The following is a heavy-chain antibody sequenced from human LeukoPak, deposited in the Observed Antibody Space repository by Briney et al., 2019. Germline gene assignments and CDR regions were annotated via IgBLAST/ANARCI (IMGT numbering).Heavy chain of an antibody. J-gene: IGHJ4*02. CDR3: ARDHYYDSTFDY. CDR1: GLAFSSNW. CDR2: ISSSGNTI. D-gene: IGHD3-22*01. V-gene: IGHV3-48*04. Sequence: PGGSLRLSCAASGLAFSSNWVNWVRQAPGKGHEWVSYISSSGNTIYYAASVKGPFTNSRDNAQNSLYLHMNSLRAEDTAVYYCARDHYYDSTFDYWGQGTLVTVSS.